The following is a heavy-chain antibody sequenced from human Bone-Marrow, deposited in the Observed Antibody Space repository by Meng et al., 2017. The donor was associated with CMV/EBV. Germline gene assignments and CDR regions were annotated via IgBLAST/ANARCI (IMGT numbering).Heavy chain of an antibody. CDR2: IYSGGST. Sequence: GGSLRLSCAASGFTVSSNYMSWVRQAPGKGLEWVSVIYSGGSTYYADSVKGRFTISRDNSKNTLYLQMNSLRAEDTAVYYCARRSYYPDYYYYGMDVWGQGTTVTVSS. V-gene: IGHV3-53*05. J-gene: IGHJ6*02. D-gene: IGHD1-26*01. CDR1: GFTVSSNY. CDR3: ARRSYYPDYYYYGMDV.